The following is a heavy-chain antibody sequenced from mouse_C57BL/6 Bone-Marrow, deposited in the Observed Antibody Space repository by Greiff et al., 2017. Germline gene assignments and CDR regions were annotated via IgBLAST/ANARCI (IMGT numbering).Heavy chain of an antibody. CDR3: AREGDYYGSSWGFAY. CDR1: GFTFSDYY. J-gene: IGHJ3*01. V-gene: IGHV5-16*01. D-gene: IGHD1-1*01. Sequence: EVHLVESEGGLVQPGSSMKLSCTASGFTFSDYYMAWVRQVPEKGLEWVANINYDGSSTYYLDSLKSRFIISRDNAKNILYLQMSSMKSEDTATYYCAREGDYYGSSWGFAYWGQGTLVTVSA. CDR2: INYDGSST.